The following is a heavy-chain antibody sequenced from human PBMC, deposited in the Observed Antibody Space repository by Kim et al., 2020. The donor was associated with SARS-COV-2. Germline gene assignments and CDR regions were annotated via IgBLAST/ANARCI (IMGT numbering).Heavy chain of an antibody. V-gene: IGHV3-23*01. Sequence: GGSLRLSCAASGFTFSSYAMSWVRQAPGKGLEWVSAISGSGGSTYYADSVKGRFTISRDNSKNTLYLQMNSLRAEDTAVYYCAKVSGQGELLRGRAFDIWGQGTMVTVSS. D-gene: IGHD1-26*01. CDR3: AKVSGQGELLRGRAFDI. J-gene: IGHJ3*02. CDR2: ISGSGGST. CDR1: GFTFSSYA.